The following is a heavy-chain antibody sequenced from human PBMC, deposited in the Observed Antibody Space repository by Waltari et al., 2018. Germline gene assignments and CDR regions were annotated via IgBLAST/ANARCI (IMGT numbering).Heavy chain of an antibody. CDR2: VYHSGKT. CDR1: GDSISGNYW. CDR3: AGDRAIGLFFDY. D-gene: IGHD2-2*01. Sequence: QVQLQESGQGLVKPSGTLYLTCAVSGDSISGNYWWSWVRQSPEKGLEWIGQVYHSGKTHYNPSLQSRVTISVDKPKNQFSLNLNSVTAADTAVYYCAGDRAIGLFFDYWGRGTLVTVSS. V-gene: IGHV4-4*02. J-gene: IGHJ4*02.